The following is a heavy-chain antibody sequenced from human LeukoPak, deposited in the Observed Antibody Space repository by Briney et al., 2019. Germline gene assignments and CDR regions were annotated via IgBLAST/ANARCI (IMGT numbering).Heavy chain of an antibody. D-gene: IGHD6-13*01. J-gene: IGHJ3*02. CDR1: GYTFTGYY. CDR2: INPNSGGT. Sequence: ASVKVSCKASGYTFTGYYMHWVRQAPGQGLEWMGWINPNSGGTNYAQKFQGRVTMTRDTSISTAYMELSRLRSDDTAVYYCARVIRHLAAGAFDIWGQGTMVTVSS. V-gene: IGHV1-2*02. CDR3: ARVIRHLAAGAFDI.